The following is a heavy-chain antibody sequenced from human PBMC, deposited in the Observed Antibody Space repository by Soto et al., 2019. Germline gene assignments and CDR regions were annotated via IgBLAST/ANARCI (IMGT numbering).Heavy chain of an antibody. J-gene: IGHJ6*02. V-gene: IGHV3-11*01. Sequence: PGWSLRLSCAASVFTFSDYYMSWIRQAPGKGLEWVSYISSSGSTIYYADSVKGRFTISRDNAKNALYLQMNSLRAEDTAVYYCARDRVEQQLVRGGFYYYYGMDVWGPGATVTVSS. CDR1: VFTFSDYY. CDR3: ARDRVEQQLVRGGFYYYYGMDV. D-gene: IGHD6-13*01. CDR2: ISSSGSTI.